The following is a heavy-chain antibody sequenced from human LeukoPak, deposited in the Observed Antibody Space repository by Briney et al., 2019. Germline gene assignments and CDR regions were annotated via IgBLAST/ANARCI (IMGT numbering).Heavy chain of an antibody. D-gene: IGHD3-22*01. CDR3: ARDRYYDSSGYYI. V-gene: IGHV3-53*01. CDR2: IYSGGST. CDR1: GFTASSNY. J-gene: IGHJ4*02. Sequence: PGGSMRLSYAAYGFTASSNYMSWVRQAPGKGLEWVSFIYSGGSTYYADSVKGRFTISRDNPKNTLYLKMNSLRAEDTAVYYCARDRYYDSSGYYIWGQGTLVTVSS.